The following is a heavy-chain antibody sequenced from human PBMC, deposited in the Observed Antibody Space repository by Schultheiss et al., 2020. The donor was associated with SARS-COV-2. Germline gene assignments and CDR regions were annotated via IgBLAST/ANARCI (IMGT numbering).Heavy chain of an antibody. CDR2: ISSSSSYT. J-gene: IGHJ4*02. Sequence: GGSLRLSCAASGFTFSDYYMSWIRQAPGKGLEWVSYISSSSSYTNYADSVKGRFTISRDDSKNTAYLQMNSLKTEDTAVYYCTRPGSWSYWGQGTLVTVSS. CDR3: TRPGSWSY. D-gene: IGHD6-13*01. V-gene: IGHV3-11*03. CDR1: GFTFSDYY.